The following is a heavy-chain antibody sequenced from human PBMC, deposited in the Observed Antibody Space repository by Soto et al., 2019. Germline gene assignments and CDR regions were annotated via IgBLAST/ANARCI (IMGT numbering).Heavy chain of an antibody. J-gene: IGHJ5*02. CDR3: ASLSLGNCSGGSCPINIMYSWFDP. CDR2: INHSGST. V-gene: IGHV4-34*01. D-gene: IGHD2-15*01. CDR1: GGSFSGYY. Sequence: PSETLSLTCAVYGGSFSGYYWSWIRQPPGKGLEWIGEINHSGSTNYNPSLKSRVTISVDTSKNQFSLKLSSVTAADTAVYYCASLSLGNCSGGSCPINIMYSWFDPWGQGTLVTVSS.